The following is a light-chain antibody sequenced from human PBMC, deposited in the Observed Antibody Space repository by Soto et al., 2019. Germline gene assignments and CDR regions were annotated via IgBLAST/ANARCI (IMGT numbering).Light chain of an antibody. CDR3: QRYGSPPPMYP. Sequence: EIVLTQSPGTLSLSPGERATLSCRASQSVSSNYLAWYQQKPGQAPRLLIYGASSRATGIPDRFSGSGSGADSNLTISRLEREDFAVYYCQRYGSPPPMYPLGQGTNQEI. V-gene: IGKV3-20*01. CDR2: GAS. CDR1: QSVSSNY. J-gene: IGKJ2*01.